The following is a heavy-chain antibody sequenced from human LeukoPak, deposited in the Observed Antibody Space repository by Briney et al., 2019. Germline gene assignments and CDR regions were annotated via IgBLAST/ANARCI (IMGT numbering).Heavy chain of an antibody. V-gene: IGHV3-15*01. CDR1: GFTFSDAS. J-gene: IGHJ4*02. Sequence: GGSLRLSCVASGFTFSDASMHRVRQPPGKELEWVGRIKSKTDGGTTDYGAPVKGRFTISRDDSKNTVYLQMNSLKIEDTAVYYCRRAANPTERTDYWGQGTVVSVSS. CDR2: IKSKTDGGTT. D-gene: IGHD5-18*01. CDR3: RRAANPTERTDY.